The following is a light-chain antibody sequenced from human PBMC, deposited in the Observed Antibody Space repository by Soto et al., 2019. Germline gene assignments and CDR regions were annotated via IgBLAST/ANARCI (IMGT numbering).Light chain of an antibody. CDR1: QSISSY. J-gene: IGKJ1*01. CDR2: AAY. V-gene: IGKV1-39*01. CDR3: QPSYSTPRT. Sequence: DIQMTQSPSSLAASVGGRVTITCRASQSISSYLNWYQQKPGKAPKLLIYAAYTLQSGVTSRFSGSGSGTDFTLSIGSLQPEDFATYYCQPSYSTPRTVGPGTQVEIK.